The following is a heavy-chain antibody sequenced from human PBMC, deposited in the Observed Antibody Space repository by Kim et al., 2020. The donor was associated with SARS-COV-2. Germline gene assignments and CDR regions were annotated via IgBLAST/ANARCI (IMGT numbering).Heavy chain of an antibody. CDR3: AKDRFYYDSSGYYWYYSYYGMDV. CDR1: GFTFSSYG. Sequence: GGSLRLSCAASGFTFSSYGMHWVRQAPGKGLEWVAVISYDGSNKYYADSVKSRFTISRDNSKNTLYLQMNSLRAEDTAVYYCAKDRFYYDSSGYYWYYSYYGMDVWGQGTTVTVSS. D-gene: IGHD3-22*01. V-gene: IGHV3-30*18. J-gene: IGHJ6*02. CDR2: ISYDGSNK.